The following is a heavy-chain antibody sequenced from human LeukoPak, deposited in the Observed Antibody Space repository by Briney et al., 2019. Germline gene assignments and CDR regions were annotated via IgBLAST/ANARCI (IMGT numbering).Heavy chain of an antibody. V-gene: IGHV1-46*01. Sequence: ASVKVSCKASGYTFTSYYMHWVRQAPGQGLEWMGIINPSGGSTSYAQKFQGRVTMTRDMSTSTVYVELSSLRSEDTAVYYCARVPGWLQLSQYYFDYWGQGTLVTVSS. D-gene: IGHD5-24*01. CDR3: ARVPGWLQLSQYYFDY. CDR1: GYTFTSYY. J-gene: IGHJ4*02. CDR2: INPSGGST.